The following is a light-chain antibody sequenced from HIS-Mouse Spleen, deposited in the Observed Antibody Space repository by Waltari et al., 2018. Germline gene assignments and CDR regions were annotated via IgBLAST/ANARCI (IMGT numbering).Light chain of an antibody. CDR1: QSVSSSY. V-gene: IGKV3-20*01. J-gene: IGKJ4*01. Sequence: EMVLTQSPGTLSLSPGDRATLSCGASQSVSSSYLAWYQQQPGQAPRLLLSGASSRATGIPARFSGSGSGTGFTLTISRLEPEDFAVYYCQQYGSSPPVTFGGGTKVEIK. CDR3: QQYGSSPPVT. CDR2: GAS.